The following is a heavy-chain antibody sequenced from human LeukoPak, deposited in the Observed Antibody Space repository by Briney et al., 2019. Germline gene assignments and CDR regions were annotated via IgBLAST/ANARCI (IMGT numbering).Heavy chain of an antibody. D-gene: IGHD3-22*01. V-gene: IGHV3-11*04. J-gene: IGHJ4*02. Sequence: GESLRLSCAASGFIFSDYYMSWIRQAQGKGLEWVSYISSSGSTIYYADSVKGRFTISRDNAKNSLYLQMNSLRAEDTAVYYCARDHLYYYDSSGHFDYWGQGTLVTVSS. CDR1: GFIFSDYY. CDR2: ISSSGSTI. CDR3: ARDHLYYYDSSGHFDY.